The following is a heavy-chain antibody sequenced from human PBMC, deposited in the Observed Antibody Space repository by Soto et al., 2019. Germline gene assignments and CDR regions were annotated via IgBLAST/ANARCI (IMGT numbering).Heavy chain of an antibody. Sequence: VGSLRLSCAASGVTFSSYGMQWVRQAPGKGLEWVAVISYEGSAQYYADSVKGRVTISRDNSKNTVYLEMNSLRAEDTAVYYCAKEAGLFGASYGNYLDVWGQGTTVTVSS. CDR3: AKEAGLFGASYGNYLDV. V-gene: IGHV3-30*18. D-gene: IGHD3-16*01. CDR2: ISYEGSAQ. CDR1: GVTFSSYG. J-gene: IGHJ6*02.